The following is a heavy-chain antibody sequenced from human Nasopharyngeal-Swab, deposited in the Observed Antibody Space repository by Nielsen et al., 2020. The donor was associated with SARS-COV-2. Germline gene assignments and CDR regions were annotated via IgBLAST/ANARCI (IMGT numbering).Heavy chain of an antibody. CDR3: ARDQVGLRFLEWLPKNYYYYYGIDV. J-gene: IGHJ6*02. CDR2: ISSSSSTI. V-gene: IGHV3-48*02. D-gene: IGHD3-3*01. Sequence: GESLKISCAASGFTFSSYSMNWVRQAPGKGLEWVSYISSSSSTIYYADSVKGRFTISRDNAKNSLYLQMNSLRDEDTAVYYCARDQVGLRFLEWLPKNYYYYYGIDVWGQGTTVTVSS. CDR1: GFTFSSYS.